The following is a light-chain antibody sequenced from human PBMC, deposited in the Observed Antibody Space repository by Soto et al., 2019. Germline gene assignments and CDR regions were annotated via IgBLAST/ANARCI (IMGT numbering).Light chain of an antibody. CDR2: EVN. Sequence: SVLNQPASLSGSPGPSITISCTGTSSDIGAYDYVSWFQQHPGKAPKLLISEVNNPPSGVSNRFSGSNSGNTVYLPISGLQFEDEAEYFCCSLTPTSTHVFGTGTKVTV. J-gene: IGLJ1*01. V-gene: IGLV2-14*01. CDR3: CSLTPTSTHV. CDR1: SSDIGAYDY.